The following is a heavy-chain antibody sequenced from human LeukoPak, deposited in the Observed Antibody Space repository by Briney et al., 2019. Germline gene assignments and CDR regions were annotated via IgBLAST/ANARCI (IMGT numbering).Heavy chain of an antibody. CDR3: ARFGTWFDP. V-gene: IGHV4-59*08. Sequence: PSETLSLTCTVSGGSISSYYRSWIRQPPGKGLEWMGYIYYSGGTNYNPSHKSRVTILDDTSKNQFSLRLSSVTAADTAVYYCARFGTWFDPWGQGALVTVSS. CDR2: IYYSGGT. CDR1: GGSISSYY. D-gene: IGHD3-16*01. J-gene: IGHJ5*02.